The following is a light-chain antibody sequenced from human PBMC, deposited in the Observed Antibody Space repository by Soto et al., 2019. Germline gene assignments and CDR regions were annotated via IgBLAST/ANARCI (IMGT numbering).Light chain of an antibody. CDR2: DVS. Sequence: QSVVTQPAPVSGSPGQSITISCTGASSDVCGYNYVSWYQQQPGKAPKFMIYDVSNRPSGVSNRFSGSKSGNTASLTISGLQAEDEADYYCCSYTTSNTRQIVFGTGTKVTVL. CDR1: SSDVCGYNY. J-gene: IGLJ1*01. V-gene: IGLV2-14*01. CDR3: CSYTTSNTRQIV.